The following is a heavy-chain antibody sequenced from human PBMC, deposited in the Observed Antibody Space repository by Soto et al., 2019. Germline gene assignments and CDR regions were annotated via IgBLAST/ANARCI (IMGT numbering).Heavy chain of an antibody. V-gene: IGHV4-31*03. CDR3: SRGILV. D-gene: IGHD2-15*01. CDR1: GGSMNSGGYC. Sequence: QVQLQESGPGLVKPSQTLSLTCTVSGGSMNSGGYCWNWLRQHPGEGLEWIGCISYGGTTSYNPALKSRVTISVDTSKNQFSLKLSSVTAADTAVYYCSRGILVWGQGTLSTVSS. CDR2: ISYGGTT. J-gene: IGHJ4*02.